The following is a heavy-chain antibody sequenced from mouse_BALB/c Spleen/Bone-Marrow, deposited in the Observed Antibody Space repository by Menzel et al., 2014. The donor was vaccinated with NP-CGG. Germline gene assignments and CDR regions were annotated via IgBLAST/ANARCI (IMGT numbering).Heavy chain of an antibody. CDR3: ARSPRMYETRYAMDY. CDR2: IDPSDIET. Sequence: VQLQQSAAELVKPGAPVKLSCKASGYTFSDYWVNWVKQRPGRGLEWIGRIDPSDIETHYNQKFKDKVTLTVDKSSSTAYIQLSSLTSEDSAVYYCARSPRMYETRYAMDYWGQGTSVTGAS. V-gene: IGHV1-69*02. CDR1: GYTFSDYW. J-gene: IGHJ4*01. D-gene: IGHD2-14*01.